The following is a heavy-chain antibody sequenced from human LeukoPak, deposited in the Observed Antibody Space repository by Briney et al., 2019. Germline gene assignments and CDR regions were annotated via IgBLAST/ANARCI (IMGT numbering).Heavy chain of an antibody. V-gene: IGHV4-39*01. CDR2: IYYSGST. Sequence: SETLSLTCTVSGVSISSSNSYWGWIRQPPGKGLEWIGSIYYSGSTYYNPSLKSRVTISVDTSKNQFSLKLSSVTAADTAVYYCAAVLRYFDWLYAFDIWGQGTMVTVSS. CDR3: AAVLRYFDWLYAFDI. J-gene: IGHJ3*02. D-gene: IGHD3-9*01. CDR1: GVSISSSNSY.